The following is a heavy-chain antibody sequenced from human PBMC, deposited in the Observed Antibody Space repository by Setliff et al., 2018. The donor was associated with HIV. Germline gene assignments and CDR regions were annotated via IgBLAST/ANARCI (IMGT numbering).Heavy chain of an antibody. V-gene: IGHV4-59*08. CDR3: ARRFLTTVVTLGFHI. CDR2: IYYSGSP. D-gene: IGHD4-17*01. Sequence: LSLTCTVSNGSISNYYWSWIRQPPGKGLQWIGYIYYSGSPNYNPSLKSRVTISVDRSKNRFALKLTSVTAADTAVYYCARRFLTTVVTLGFHIWGQGTMVTVSS. CDR1: NGSISNYY. J-gene: IGHJ3*02.